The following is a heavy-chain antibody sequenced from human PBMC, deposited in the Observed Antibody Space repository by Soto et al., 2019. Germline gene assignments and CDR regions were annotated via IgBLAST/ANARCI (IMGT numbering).Heavy chain of an antibody. CDR2: INPSGGST. CDR1: GYTFTSYY. Sequence: QVQLVQSGAEVKKPGASVKVSCKASGYTFTSYYMHWVRQAPGQGLEWMGIINPSGGSTSYAQKFQGRVTRTRDTSTSTVYMELSSLRSEDTAVYYCARGVYSGSATDYYYYGMDVWGQGTTVTVSS. D-gene: IGHD6-13*01. J-gene: IGHJ6*02. CDR3: ARGVYSGSATDYYYYGMDV. V-gene: IGHV1-46*01.